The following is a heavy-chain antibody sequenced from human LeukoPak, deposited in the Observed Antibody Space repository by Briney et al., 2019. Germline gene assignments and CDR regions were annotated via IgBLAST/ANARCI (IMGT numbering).Heavy chain of an antibody. CDR3: ARAGGSGWYRY. CDR2: INHSGST. CDR1: GGSFSGYY. Sequence: SETLSLTCAVYGGSFSGYYWSWIRQPPGKGLEWIGEINHSGSTNYNPPLKSRVTISVDTSKNQFSLKLSSVTAADTAVYYCARAGGSGWYRYWGQGTLVTVSS. D-gene: IGHD6-19*01. J-gene: IGHJ4*02. V-gene: IGHV4-34*01.